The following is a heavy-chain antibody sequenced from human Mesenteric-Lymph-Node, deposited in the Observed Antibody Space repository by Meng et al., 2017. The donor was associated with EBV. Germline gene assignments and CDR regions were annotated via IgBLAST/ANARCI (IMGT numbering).Heavy chain of an antibody. D-gene: IGHD2-15*01. J-gene: IGHJ5*02. CDR2: IYDSGST. Sequence: VLGCSTIRRWSYRGLIRQTPGKGLEWIGNIYDSGSTYYTPSLKSRVTISLDPSKSQFSLKLSSVTAADTAVYYCARDRAVVVAATPNWFDPWGQGTLVTVSS. CDR1: GCSTIRRWSY. V-gene: IGHV4-39*07. CDR3: ARDRAVVVAATPNWFDP.